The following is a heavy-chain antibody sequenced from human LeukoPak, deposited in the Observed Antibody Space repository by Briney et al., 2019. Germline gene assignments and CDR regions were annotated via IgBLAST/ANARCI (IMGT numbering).Heavy chain of an antibody. J-gene: IGHJ4*02. CDR3: ARQGATAGILY. V-gene: IGHV3-53*01. D-gene: IGHD6-13*01. CDR2: IYSVGST. Sequence: GGSLRLSCAASGSTVSSNYMSWVRQAPGKGLECVSVIYSVGSTYYADSVKGRFTISRDSSKNTLYLQMNSLGAEDTAVYYCARQGATAGILYWGQGTLVTVSS. CDR1: GSTVSSNY.